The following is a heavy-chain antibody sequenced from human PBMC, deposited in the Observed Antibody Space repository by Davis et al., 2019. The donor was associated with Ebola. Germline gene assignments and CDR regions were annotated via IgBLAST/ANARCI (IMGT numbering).Heavy chain of an antibody. CDR2: IYYSGST. Sequence: SETLSLTCTVSGGSVSSGSYYWSWLRQPPGKGLEWIGYIYYSGSTNYNPSLKSRVTISVDTSKNQFSLKLSSVTAADTAVYYCAWSRIREVRHVLFWDYWYFDLWGRGTLVTVSS. CDR1: GGSVSSGSYY. CDR3: AWSRIREVRHVLFWDYWYFDL. J-gene: IGHJ2*01. V-gene: IGHV4-61*01. D-gene: IGHD3-10*02.